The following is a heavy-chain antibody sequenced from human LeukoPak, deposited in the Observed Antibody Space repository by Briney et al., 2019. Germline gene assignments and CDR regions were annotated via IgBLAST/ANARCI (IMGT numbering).Heavy chain of an antibody. V-gene: IGHV4-34*01. Sequence: PSETLSLTCAVYGGSFSGYYWSWIRQPPGKGLEWIGEINHSGSTNYNPSLKSRVTISVDTSKNQFSLKLSSVTAADTAVYYCARRVLTMVRGVNWEYSWFDPWGQGTLVTVSS. D-gene: IGHD3-10*01. CDR1: GGSFSGYY. J-gene: IGHJ5*02. CDR2: INHSGST. CDR3: ARRVLTMVRGVNWEYSWFDP.